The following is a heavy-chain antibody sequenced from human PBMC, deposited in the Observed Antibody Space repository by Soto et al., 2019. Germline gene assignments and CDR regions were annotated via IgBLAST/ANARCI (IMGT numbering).Heavy chain of an antibody. V-gene: IGHV4-4*02. CDR2: VHQSGST. J-gene: IGHJ4*02. D-gene: IGHD1-26*01. CDR1: GGSISSNNW. CDR3: GRDWDQSVKD. Sequence: QVQLQESGPGLVKPSGTLSLTCAVSGGSISSNNWWSWVRQPPGKGLEWLGEVHQSGSTHYNPSLNSRVIMSVDKSQNQFSLKLTSVTAADTAVYYCGRDWDQSVKDWGQGTLVTVSS.